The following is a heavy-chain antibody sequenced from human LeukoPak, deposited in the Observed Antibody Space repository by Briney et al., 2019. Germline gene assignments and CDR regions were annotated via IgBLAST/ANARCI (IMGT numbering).Heavy chain of an antibody. CDR3: ARHRATGWWFRGLPDAFDT. D-gene: IGHD2-15*01. Sequence: HGESLEISCKGSGYSFTSYWIGWVRQMPGKGLELMGIIYPGDSDTRYSPSFQGQVTISADKSISTAYLQWSSLKASDTAMYYCARHRATGWWFRGLPDAFDTWDQGTMVTVYS. CDR2: IYPGDSDT. CDR1: GYSFTSYW. J-gene: IGHJ3*02. V-gene: IGHV5-51*01.